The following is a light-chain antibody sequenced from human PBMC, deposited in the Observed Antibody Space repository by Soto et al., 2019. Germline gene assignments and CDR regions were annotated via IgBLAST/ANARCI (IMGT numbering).Light chain of an antibody. CDR2: EDT. Sequence: QSALTQPASVSGSPGQSTTISCTGTSNDVGDNNLVSWYQQYPGKAPKLIIYEDTQRPSGISDRFSGSKSGNTASLTISGLQAEDEAHYYCCSYLRSTTLEVFAGGTTFVIFGGGTKLTVL. V-gene: IGLV2-23*01. CDR1: SNDVGDNNL. J-gene: IGLJ2*01. CDR3: CSYLRSTTLEVFAGGTTFVI.